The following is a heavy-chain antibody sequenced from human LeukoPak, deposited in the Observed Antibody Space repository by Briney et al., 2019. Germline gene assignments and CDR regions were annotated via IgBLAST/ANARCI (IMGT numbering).Heavy chain of an antibody. J-gene: IGHJ4*02. D-gene: IGHD3-22*01. CDR2: ITSDNAI. CDR1: GFTFSHYE. CDR3: ARSNYYDTSGHYSFEY. Sequence: AGGSLRLSCAASGFTFSHYEMNWVRQAPGKGLEWVSYITSDNAISYTDSVRGRFIISRDYAKDSLYLHMNSLRVEDTAIYYCARSNYYDTSGHYSFEYWGQGAQVTVSS. V-gene: IGHV3-48*03.